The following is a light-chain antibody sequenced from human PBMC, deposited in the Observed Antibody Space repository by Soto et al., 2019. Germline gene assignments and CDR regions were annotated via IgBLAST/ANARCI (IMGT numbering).Light chain of an antibody. CDR1: QTIRNNY. CDR3: QQYAGSPWT. Sequence: ETVLTQSPGTLSLSPGERATLSCRASQTIRNNYLAWYRQTPGQAPRLLIYGASNRATGIADRFSGSGSGTDFPLIISRLEPEDFALYYCQQYAGSPWTFGQGTKVEIK. J-gene: IGKJ1*01. CDR2: GAS. V-gene: IGKV3-20*01.